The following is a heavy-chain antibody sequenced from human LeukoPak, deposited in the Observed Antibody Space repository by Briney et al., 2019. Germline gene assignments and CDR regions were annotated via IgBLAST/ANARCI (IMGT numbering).Heavy chain of an antibody. J-gene: IGHJ4*02. D-gene: IGHD4-23*01. CDR3: ARGGYGGNSVDY. CDR2: INHSGST. Sequence: SETLSLTCAVYGVSFSGYYWSWIRQPPGKGLEWIGEINHSGSTNYNPSLKSRVTISVDTSKNQFSLKLSSVTAADTAVYYCARGGYGGNSVDYWGQGTLVTVSS. V-gene: IGHV4-34*01. CDR1: GVSFSGYY.